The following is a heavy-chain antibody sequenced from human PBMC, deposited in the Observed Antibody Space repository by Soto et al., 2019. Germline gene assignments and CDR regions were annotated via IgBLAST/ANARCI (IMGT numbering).Heavy chain of an antibody. CDR2: ISYDGSNK. J-gene: IGHJ6*02. CDR1: GFTFSSYG. D-gene: IGHD2-2*01. CDR3: AKGGYQLLSYYYYYYGMDA. Sequence: PGGSLRLSCAASGFTFSSYGMHWVRQAPGKGLEWVAVISYDGSNKYYADSVKGRFTISRDNSKNTLYLQMNSLRAEDTAVYYCAKGGYQLLSYYYYYYGMDAWGQGTTVTVSS. V-gene: IGHV3-30*18.